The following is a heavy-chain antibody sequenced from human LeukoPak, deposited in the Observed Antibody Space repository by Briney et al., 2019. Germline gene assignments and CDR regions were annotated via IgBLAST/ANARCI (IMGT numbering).Heavy chain of an antibody. V-gene: IGHV4-4*07. CDR3: ARVDTSGWHYFDD. CDR1: GGSISNYY. J-gene: IGHJ4*02. Sequence: SETLSLTCTVSGGSISNYYWSWIRQPAGKGLEWIGHIYTSASTNYNPSLKSRVTMSLDTSKDQFSLELNSVTAADTAAYYCARVDTSGWHYFDDWGQGTLVTVSS. CDR2: IYTSAST. D-gene: IGHD6-19*01.